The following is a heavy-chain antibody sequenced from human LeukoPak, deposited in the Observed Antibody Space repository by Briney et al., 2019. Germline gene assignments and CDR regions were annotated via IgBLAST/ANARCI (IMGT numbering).Heavy chain of an antibody. D-gene: IGHD3-16*01. CDR3: ARERVLRV. CDR2: IGSSSSYT. V-gene: IGHV3-11*05. J-gene: IGHJ4*02. Sequence: GGSLRLSCAASGFTFSDYYMTWIRQAPGKGLEWVSYIGSSSSYTNYAASVRGRFTVSRDNAKNSLYLQMNSLRAEDTAVYYCARERVLRVWGQGTLVTVSS. CDR1: GFTFSDYY.